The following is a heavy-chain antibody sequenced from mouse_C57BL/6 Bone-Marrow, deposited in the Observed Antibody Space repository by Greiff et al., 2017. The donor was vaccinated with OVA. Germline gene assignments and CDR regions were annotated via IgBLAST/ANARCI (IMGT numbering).Heavy chain of an antibody. CDR1: GYTFTEYT. Sequence: VKVVESGAELVKPGASVKLSCKASGYTFTEYTIHWVKQRSGQGLEWIGWFYPGSGSIKYNKKFKDKTTLTADKSSSTVYMELSRLTSEDSAVYFCARHEEGGYAFDYWGQGTTLTVSS. CDR3: ARHEEGGYAFDY. D-gene: IGHD1-2*01. J-gene: IGHJ2*01. CDR2: FYPGSGSI. V-gene: IGHV1-62-2*01.